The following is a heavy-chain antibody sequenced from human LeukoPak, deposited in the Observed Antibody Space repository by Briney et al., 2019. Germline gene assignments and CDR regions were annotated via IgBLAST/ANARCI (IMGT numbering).Heavy chain of an antibody. D-gene: IGHD6-13*01. CDR2: ISGSGGST. V-gene: IGHV3-23*01. CDR1: VFTFSSYT. CDR3: AKDRVGSSWYVAPIFDY. Sequence: GGSLRLSCAASVFTFSSYTMSWVRQAPQKGLEWFSVISGSGGSTYYADSVKGRFTISRDNSKNTLYLQMNSLRAEDTAVYYCAKDRVGSSWYVAPIFDYWGQGTLVTVSS. J-gene: IGHJ4*02.